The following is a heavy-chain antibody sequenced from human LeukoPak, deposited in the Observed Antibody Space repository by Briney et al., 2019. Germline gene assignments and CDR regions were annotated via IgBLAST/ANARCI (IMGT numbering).Heavy chain of an antibody. J-gene: IGHJ4*02. D-gene: IGHD4-17*01. V-gene: IGHV3-48*03. CDR3: ARAIDYGDYVVY. CDR2: ISSSGSTI. Sequence: PGGSLRLSCAASGFTFSSYEMNWVRQAPGKGLEWVSYISSSGSTIYYADSVKGRFTISRDNAKNSLYLQMNSLRAEDTAVYYCARAIDYGDYVVYGGQGTLVTVSS. CDR1: GFTFSSYE.